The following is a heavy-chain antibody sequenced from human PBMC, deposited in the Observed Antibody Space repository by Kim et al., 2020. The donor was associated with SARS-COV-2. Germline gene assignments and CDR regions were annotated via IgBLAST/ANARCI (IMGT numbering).Heavy chain of an antibody. J-gene: IGHJ6*02. CDR2: ISSSSSYI. CDR3: ARGLRFLEWLTDYYYYGMDV. D-gene: IGHD3-3*01. CDR1: GFTFSSYS. Sequence: GGSLRLSCAASGFTFSSYSMNWVRQAPGKGLEWVSSISSSSSYIYYADSVKGRFTISRDNAKNSLYLQMNSLRAEDTAVYYCARGLRFLEWLTDYYYYGMDVWGQGTTVTVSS. V-gene: IGHV3-21*01.